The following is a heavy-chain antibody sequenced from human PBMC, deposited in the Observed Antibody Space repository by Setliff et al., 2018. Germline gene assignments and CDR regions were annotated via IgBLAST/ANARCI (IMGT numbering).Heavy chain of an antibody. J-gene: IGHJ3*02. CDR2: IASNGYFT. CDR3: AKGGGDWDNQHYVYDI. CDR1: GFAFGDHY. V-gene: IGHV3-11*01. Sequence: GESLKISCAAFGFAFGDHYMSWIRQAPGKGLEWLAYIASNGYFTDYADAVKGRFVISRDNSQNSLHLQINGLRVEDTAEYYCAKGGGDWDNQHYVYDIWGQGTMVTVSS. D-gene: IGHD2-21*02.